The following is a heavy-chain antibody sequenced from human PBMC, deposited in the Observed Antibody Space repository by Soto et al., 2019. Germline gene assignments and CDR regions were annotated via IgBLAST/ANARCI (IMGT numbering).Heavy chain of an antibody. V-gene: IGHV3-48*01. CDR2: ISSSSSTI. Sequence: GALRLSCAASGFTFSSYSMNWVRQAPGKGLEWVSYISSSSSTIYYADSVKGRFTISRDNAKNSLYLQMNSLRAEDTALYYCAKAIRSDYGDQSGGFDYWGQGTLVTVSS. CDR1: GFTFSSYS. CDR3: AKAIRSDYGDQSGGFDY. D-gene: IGHD4-17*01. J-gene: IGHJ4*02.